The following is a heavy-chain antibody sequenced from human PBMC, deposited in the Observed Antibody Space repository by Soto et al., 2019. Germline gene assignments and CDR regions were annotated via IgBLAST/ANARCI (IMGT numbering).Heavy chain of an antibody. CDR3: ARTLGYCSSTSCYTSYYFDY. J-gene: IGHJ4*02. Sequence: GGSLRLSCAASGFTFSSYSMNWVRQAPGKGLEWVSSISSSSSYIYYADSVKGRFTTSRDNAKNSLYLQMNSLRAEDMAVYYCARTLGYCSSTSCYTSYYFDYWGQGTLVTVSS. CDR2: ISSSSSYI. V-gene: IGHV3-21*01. D-gene: IGHD2-2*02. CDR1: GFTFSSYS.